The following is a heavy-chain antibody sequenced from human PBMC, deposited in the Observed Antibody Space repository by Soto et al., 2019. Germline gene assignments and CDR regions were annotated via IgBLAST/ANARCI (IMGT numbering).Heavy chain of an antibody. CDR3: ARDWETSATGLIDS. CDR1: GFTFSSYA. D-gene: IGHD3-9*01. V-gene: IGHV3-30-3*01. J-gene: IGHJ4*02. CDR2: TSYDGSNK. Sequence: GGSLRLFCVASGFTFSSYALHWVRQAPGKGLEWVAVTSYDGSNKYYADSVEGRFTISRDNSENTLYLQTSSLTTEDTAMYYCARDWETSATGLIDSWGQGTLVTVSS.